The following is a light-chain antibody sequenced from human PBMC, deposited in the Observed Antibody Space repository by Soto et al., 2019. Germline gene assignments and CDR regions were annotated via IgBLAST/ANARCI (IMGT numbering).Light chain of an antibody. J-gene: IGKJ1*01. CDR2: GAS. CDR1: QSFRSSY. CDR3: QQYGSSPSWT. V-gene: IGKV3-20*01. Sequence: EIVFTQSPGTLSLSPGERVTLSFRASQSFRSSYLAWYQQTPGQTPRLLIYGASSRATGIPDRLSGSGSGTDFTLTISRLEPEDFAVYYCQQYGSSPSWTFGQGTKVDI.